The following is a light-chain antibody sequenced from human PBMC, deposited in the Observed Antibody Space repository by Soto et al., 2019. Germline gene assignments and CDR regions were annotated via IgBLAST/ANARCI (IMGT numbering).Light chain of an antibody. J-gene: IGKJ1*01. CDR1: QSISSY. CDR2: GAS. Sequence: EIVMTQSPATLSVSPGERATLSCRASQSISSYLAWYQQKPGQAPRLLIYGASDRATGIPVRFSGRGSGTEFTLTINNLQSEDFAVYYCQQYRNWPRTFGQGTKVDIK. V-gene: IGKV3D-15*01. CDR3: QQYRNWPRT.